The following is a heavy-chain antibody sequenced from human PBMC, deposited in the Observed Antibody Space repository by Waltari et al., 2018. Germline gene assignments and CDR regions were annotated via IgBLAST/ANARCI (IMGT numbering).Heavy chain of an antibody. J-gene: IGHJ6*03. CDR3: AHSFEGQQLGHYYYYMDV. D-gene: IGHD6-13*01. CDR1: GFSLSTSGVG. V-gene: IGHV2-5*01. CDR2: IYWNDDK. Sequence: QITLKESGPTLVKPTQTLTLTCTFSGFSLSTSGVGVGWIRQPPGKALEWLALIYWNDDKRYSPSLKSRLTNTKDTSKNQVVLTMTNMDPVDTATYYCAHSFEGQQLGHYYYYMDVWGKGTTVTVSS.